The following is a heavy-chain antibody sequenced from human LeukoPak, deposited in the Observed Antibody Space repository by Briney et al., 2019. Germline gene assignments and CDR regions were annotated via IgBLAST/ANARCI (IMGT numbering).Heavy chain of an antibody. V-gene: IGHV4-34*01. CDR1: GGSFSGYY. CDR2: INHSGST. Sequence: SETLSLTCAVYGGSFSGYYWSWIRQPPGKGLEWIGEINHSGSTNYNPSPKSRVTISVDTSKNQFSLKLSSVTAADTAVYYCARGPSYYYDSSGYYLYWGQGTLVTVSS. D-gene: IGHD3-22*01. J-gene: IGHJ4*02. CDR3: ARGPSYYYDSSGYYLY.